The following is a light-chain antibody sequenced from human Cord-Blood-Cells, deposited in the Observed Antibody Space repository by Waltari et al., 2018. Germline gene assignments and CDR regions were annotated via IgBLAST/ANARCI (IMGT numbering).Light chain of an antibody. CDR2: SNN. CDR1: SSNIGSNT. V-gene: IGLV1-44*01. Sequence: QSVLTQPPSASGTPRQRVTISCSGSSSNIGSNTVNWYQQLPGTAPKLLIYSNNRRPSGVPARFSGSKSGTSASLAISGLQSEDEADYYCAAWDDSLNGPVFGGGTKLTVL. CDR3: AAWDDSLNGPV. J-gene: IGLJ3*02.